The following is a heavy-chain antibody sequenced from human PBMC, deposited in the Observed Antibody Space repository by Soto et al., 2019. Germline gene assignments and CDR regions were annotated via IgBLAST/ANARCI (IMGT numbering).Heavy chain of an antibody. CDR1: GGPLRSYY. J-gene: IGHJ5*02. CDR2: IYYSGST. Sequence: KPSETLSLPCTVSGGPLRSYYWNWIRQPPGKGLEWIGYIYYSGSTNYNPSLKSRVTISVDRSNNQFSLKLNSVTAADTAGHYCAREGYVPFGPWGRGTLVTVSS. V-gene: IGHV4-59*01. CDR3: AREGYVPFGP. D-gene: IGHD3-16*01.